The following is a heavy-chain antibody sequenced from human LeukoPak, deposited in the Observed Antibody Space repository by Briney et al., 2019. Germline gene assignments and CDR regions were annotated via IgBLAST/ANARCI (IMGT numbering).Heavy chain of an antibody. J-gene: IGHJ5*02. Sequence: ASVKVSCKASGYTFTGYYMHWVRQAPGQGPEWMGWINPNNGGTNYAQKFQGRVTMTTDTSTSTAYMELRSLRSDDTAVYYCARVTMGRFDPWGQGTLVTVSS. CDR2: INPNNGGT. D-gene: IGHD3-10*01. CDR1: GYTFTGYY. CDR3: ARVTMGRFDP. V-gene: IGHV1-2*02.